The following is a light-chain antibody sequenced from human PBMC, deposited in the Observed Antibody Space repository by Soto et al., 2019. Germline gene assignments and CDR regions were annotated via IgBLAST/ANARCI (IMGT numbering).Light chain of an antibody. J-gene: IGLJ3*02. V-gene: IGLV2-11*01. CDR2: DVT. Sequence: QSALTQPRSVSGSPGQSVTISCTGTSSVVGGYNYVSWYQQHPGKAPKLMICDVTKRPSGVPDRFSGSKSGNTASLTISGLQAEDEADYYCCSYAGSYNWVFGGGTKLTVL. CDR3: CSYAGSYNWV. CDR1: SSVVGGYNY.